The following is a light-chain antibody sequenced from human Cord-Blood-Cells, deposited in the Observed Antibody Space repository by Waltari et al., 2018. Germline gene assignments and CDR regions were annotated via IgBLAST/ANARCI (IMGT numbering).Light chain of an antibody. Sequence: DIQMTQSPSSLSASVGDRVTITCRASQSISSHLNWYQQKPGKAPKLLIYAASSLQSGVPSRFSGSGSGTVFTLTISSLQPEDFASYYCQQSSSTPWTFGQGTKVEIE. CDR3: QQSSSTPWT. J-gene: IGKJ1*01. CDR1: QSISSH. V-gene: IGKV1-39*01. CDR2: AAS.